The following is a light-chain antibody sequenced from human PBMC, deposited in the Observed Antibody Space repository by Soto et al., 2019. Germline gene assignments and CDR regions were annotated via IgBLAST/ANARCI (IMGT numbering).Light chain of an antibody. CDR1: SSDVGGYKY. V-gene: IGLV2-14*01. Sequence: QSVLTQPASVSGSPGQSITISCTGTSSDVGGYKYVSWYQQHPGKAPKLLIYTVSNRPSGVSNRFSGSKSGNTASLTISGLQAEDEADYYCSSYTSSSSYVCGTWTKGTVL. CDR3: SSYTSSSSYV. J-gene: IGLJ1*01. CDR2: TVS.